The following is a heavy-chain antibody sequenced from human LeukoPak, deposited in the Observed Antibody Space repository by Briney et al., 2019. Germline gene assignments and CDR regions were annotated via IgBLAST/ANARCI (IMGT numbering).Heavy chain of an antibody. Sequence: GGSLRLSCAASGFTVSGNYMSWVRQAPGKGLEWVSLIYSGGSTYYADSVKGRFTIYRDSSKNTLYLQMNSLRAEDTAVYYCAKDRQSRGSLGFDYWGQGALVIVSS. D-gene: IGHD3-22*01. CDR3: AKDRQSRGSLGFDY. CDR1: GFTVSGNY. CDR2: IYSGGST. J-gene: IGHJ4*02. V-gene: IGHV3-53*01.